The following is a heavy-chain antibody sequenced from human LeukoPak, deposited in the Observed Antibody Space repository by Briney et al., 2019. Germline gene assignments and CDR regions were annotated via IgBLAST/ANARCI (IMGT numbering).Heavy chain of an antibody. V-gene: IGHV4-39*01. CDR1: GGSISSSSYY. D-gene: IGHD6-19*01. CDR2: IYYSGST. CDR3: AITVAVAGGFDY. Sequence: PSETLSLTCTVSGGSISSSSYYWGWIRQPPGKGLEWIGSIYYSGSTYYNPSLKSRVTLSVDMSKNQFSLKLSSVTAADTAVYYCAITVAVAGGFDYWGQGTLVTVSS. J-gene: IGHJ4*02.